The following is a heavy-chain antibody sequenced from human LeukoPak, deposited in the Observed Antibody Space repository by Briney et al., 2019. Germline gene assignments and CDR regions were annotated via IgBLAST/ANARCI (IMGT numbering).Heavy chain of an antibody. CDR1: GFTFSSYE. CDR2: ISSSGSTI. Sequence: GGSLRLSCAASGFTFSSYEMNWVRQAPGKGLEWVSYISSSGSTIYYADSVKGRFTISRDNAKNSLYLQMNSLRAEDTAVYYCARRSAAKDAFDIWGQRIMVTVSS. D-gene: IGHD6-25*01. V-gene: IGHV3-48*03. CDR3: ARRSAAKDAFDI. J-gene: IGHJ3*02.